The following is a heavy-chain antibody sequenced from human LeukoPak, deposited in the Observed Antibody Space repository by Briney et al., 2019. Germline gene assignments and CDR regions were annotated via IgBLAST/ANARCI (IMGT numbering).Heavy chain of an antibody. J-gene: IGHJ5*02. Sequence: PGGSLRLSCAASGFTFSSYSMNWVRQAPGKGLEWVSYISSSSSTIYYADSVKGRFTISRDNAKNSLYLQMNSLRAEDTAVYYCARYLQLLWFDPWGQGTLVTVSS. CDR1: GFTFSSYS. CDR3: ARYLQLLWFDP. CDR2: ISSSSSTI. D-gene: IGHD2-2*01. V-gene: IGHV3-48*01.